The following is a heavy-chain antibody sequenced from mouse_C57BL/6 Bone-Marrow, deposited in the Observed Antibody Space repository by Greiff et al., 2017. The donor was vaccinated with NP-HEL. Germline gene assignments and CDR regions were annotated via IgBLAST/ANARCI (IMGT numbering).Heavy chain of an antibody. D-gene: IGHD1-1*01. CDR3: ARITTVVARY. V-gene: IGHV5-4*01. Sequence: DVQLVESGGGLVKPGGSLKLSCAASGFTFSSYAMSWVRQTPEKRLEWVATISDGGSYTYYPDNVKGRFTISRDNAKNNLYLQMSHLKSEDTAMYYCARITTVVARYWGQGTSVTVSS. CDR1: GFTFSSYA. J-gene: IGHJ4*01. CDR2: ISDGGSYT.